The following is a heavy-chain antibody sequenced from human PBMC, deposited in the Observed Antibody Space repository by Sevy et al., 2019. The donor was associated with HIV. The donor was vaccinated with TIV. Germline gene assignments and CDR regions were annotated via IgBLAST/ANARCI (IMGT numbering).Heavy chain of an antibody. D-gene: IGHD3-3*01. Sequence: GGSLRLSCAASGFTFSSYWMHWVRQAPGKGLVWVSRINSDGSGTSYADSVKGRFTISRDNAKNTLYLQRNSLRAEDTAVYYCARDFWSAQRGMDVWGQGTTVTVSS. CDR1: GFTFSSYW. CDR3: ARDFWSAQRGMDV. V-gene: IGHV3-74*01. J-gene: IGHJ6*02. CDR2: INSDGSGT.